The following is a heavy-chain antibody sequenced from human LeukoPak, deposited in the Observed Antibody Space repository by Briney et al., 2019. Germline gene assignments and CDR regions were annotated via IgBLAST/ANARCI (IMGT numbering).Heavy chain of an antibody. J-gene: IGHJ4*02. D-gene: IGHD3-10*01. V-gene: IGHV3-74*01. CDR1: GFTFSSYW. CDR2: INSDGSST. CDR3: ARDLGEWFGESNFDY. Sequence: PGGSLRLSCAASGFTFSSYWMHWVRQAPGKGLVWVSRINSDGSSTSYADSVKGRFTISRDNAKNTLYLQMNSLRAEDTAVYYCARDLGEWFGESNFDYWGQGTLVIVSS.